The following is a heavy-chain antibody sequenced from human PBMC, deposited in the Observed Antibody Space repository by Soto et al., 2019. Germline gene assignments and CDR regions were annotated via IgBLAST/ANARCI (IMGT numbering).Heavy chain of an antibody. Sequence: QVQLVQSRAEVKKPGASVKVSCKASGYTFTNYYIHWVRQAPGQGLEWMGIINPTSGSTNYAQKFQGRVTLTYDTSTTTVYMELSGLRSEDTAVLYCARDLAAGDHWGQGTLVTVSS. J-gene: IGHJ4*02. D-gene: IGHD6-13*01. CDR3: ARDLAAGDH. V-gene: IGHV1-46*01. CDR2: INPTSGST. CDR1: GYTFTNYY.